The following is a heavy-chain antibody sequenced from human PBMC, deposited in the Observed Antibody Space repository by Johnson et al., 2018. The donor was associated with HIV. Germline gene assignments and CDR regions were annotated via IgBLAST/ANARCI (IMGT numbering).Heavy chain of an antibody. Sequence: QVQLVESGGGVVQPGRSLRLSCAASGFPFSSYAMHWVRQAPGKGLEWGAVISSDESYKTYGDSVKGRFTVSKDSSKSTLFLQMNSLRPDDTAVYYCVREGAPSGRDFGAFDIWGQGTVVTVSS. V-gene: IGHV3-30*04. CDR3: VREGAPSGRDFGAFDI. CDR1: GFPFSSYA. D-gene: IGHD1-26*01. CDR2: ISSDESYK. J-gene: IGHJ3*02.